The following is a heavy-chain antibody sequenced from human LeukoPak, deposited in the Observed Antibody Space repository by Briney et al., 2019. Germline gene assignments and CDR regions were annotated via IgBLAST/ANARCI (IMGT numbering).Heavy chain of an antibody. J-gene: IGHJ4*02. Sequence: ASVKVSCKASGYTFTSYGISWVRQAPGQGVEWMGWISAYNGNTNYAQKLQGRVTMTTDTSTSTAYMELRSLRSDDTAVYYCARAKAYCGGDCYRPYYFDYWGQGTLVTVSS. D-gene: IGHD2-21*02. V-gene: IGHV1-18*01. CDR1: GYTFTSYG. CDR3: ARAKAYCGGDCYRPYYFDY. CDR2: ISAYNGNT.